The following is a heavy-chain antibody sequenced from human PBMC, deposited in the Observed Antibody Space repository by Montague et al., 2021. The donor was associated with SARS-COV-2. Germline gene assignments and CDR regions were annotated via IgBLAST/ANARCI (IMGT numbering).Heavy chain of an antibody. CDR1: GGSISSTDYY. D-gene: IGHD2-8*01. V-gene: IGHV4-39*01. J-gene: IGHJ4*02. CDR2: ISYTGRT. Sequence: SETLSLTCTVSGGSISSTDYYWGWIRQSPGKGLEWIGSISYTGRTYYNPSLRSRVSFSMDTSKNHFSLSLSSVTVADTAVYFCARQLPSYWGTNKCYSYYFDGWGQGALVTVSS. CDR3: ARQLPSYWGTNKCYSYYFDG.